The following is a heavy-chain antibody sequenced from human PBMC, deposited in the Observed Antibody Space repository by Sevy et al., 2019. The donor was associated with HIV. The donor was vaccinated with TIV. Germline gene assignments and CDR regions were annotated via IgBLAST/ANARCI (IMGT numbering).Heavy chain of an antibody. V-gene: IGHV1-24*01. D-gene: IGHD3-22*01. CDR1: GYTLTELS. J-gene: IGHJ4*02. CDR3: ATTKDYYDSSGSPFDY. Sequence: ASVKVSCKVSGYTLTELSMHWARQAPGRGLEWMGSFDPEDGETIYAQKFQGRVTMTEDTFKDTAYMELSSLRSEDAAVYYCATTKDYYDSSGSPFDYWGQGTLVTVSS. CDR2: FDPEDGET.